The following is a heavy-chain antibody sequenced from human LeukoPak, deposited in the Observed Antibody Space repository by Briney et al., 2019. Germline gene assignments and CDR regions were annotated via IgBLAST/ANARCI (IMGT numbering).Heavy chain of an antibody. Sequence: ASVKVSFKASGYTFTSYDINWVRQATGQGLGWMGWMNPNSGNTGYAQKFQRRVTMPRNTSIRTAYLELSSLRSEDTAVYYCARGHTLPTWIQLWWVYYFDYWGQGTLVTVSS. CDR3: ARGHTLPTWIQLWWVYYFDY. CDR1: GYTFTSYD. CDR2: MNPNSGNT. V-gene: IGHV1-8*01. D-gene: IGHD5-18*01. J-gene: IGHJ4*02.